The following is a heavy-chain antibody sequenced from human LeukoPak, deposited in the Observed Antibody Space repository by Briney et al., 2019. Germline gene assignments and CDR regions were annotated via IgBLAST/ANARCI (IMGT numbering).Heavy chain of an antibody. CDR2: IYPGDSDT. CDR1: GYTFTAHW. D-gene: IGHD3-10*01. CDR3: ARATYGSGSYEGFNWFDP. V-gene: IGHV5-51*01. J-gene: IGHJ5*02. Sequence: GESLKISCQTSGYTFTAHWITWVRQVPGKGLEWVAIIYPGDSDTRYSPSFHGHVTISADKSITTAYLHWSSLKASDTAMYYCARATYGSGSYEGFNWFDPWGQGTLVTVSS.